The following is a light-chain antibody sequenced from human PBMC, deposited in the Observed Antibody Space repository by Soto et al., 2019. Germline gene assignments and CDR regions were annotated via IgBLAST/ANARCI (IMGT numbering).Light chain of an antibody. CDR2: GAS. CDR1: QSVSSN. V-gene: IGKV3-15*01. Sequence: EIGMRQSPSARSWCPGGWTSRAVRASQSVSSNLAWYQQKPGQAPRLLIYGASTRATGIPARFSGSGSGTEFTLTISSLQSEDFAVYYCQQYDNWPLTFGGGTKVDIK. CDR3: QQYDNWPLT. J-gene: IGKJ4*01.